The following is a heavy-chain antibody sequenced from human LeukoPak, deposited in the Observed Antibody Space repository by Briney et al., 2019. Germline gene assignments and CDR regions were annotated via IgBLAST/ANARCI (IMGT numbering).Heavy chain of an antibody. Sequence: GGSLRLSCAASGFTFNSYAMSWVRQAPGKGLEWVSGISGTGTSTHYADSVKGRFTISRDNSKNTLYLQMNSLRAEDTAVYYCAKEKIGGWYYFDYWGQGTLVTVSS. CDR3: AKEKIGGWYYFDY. V-gene: IGHV3-23*01. CDR1: GFTFNSYA. J-gene: IGHJ4*02. D-gene: IGHD6-19*01. CDR2: ISGTGTST.